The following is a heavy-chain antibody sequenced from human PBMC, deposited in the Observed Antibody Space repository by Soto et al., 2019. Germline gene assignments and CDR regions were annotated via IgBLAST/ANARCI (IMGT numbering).Heavy chain of an antibody. CDR3: ARGNTKYYYYYYGMDV. V-gene: IGHV4-34*01. CDR1: GGSFSGYY. Sequence: QVQLQQWGAGLLKPSETLSLTCAVYGGSFSGYYWSWIRQPPGKGLEWIGEINHSGSTNYNPSLKSRVTISVDTSKNQFSLKLSSVTAADTAVYYCARGNTKYYYYYYGMDVWGQGTTVTVSS. CDR2: INHSGST. J-gene: IGHJ6*02.